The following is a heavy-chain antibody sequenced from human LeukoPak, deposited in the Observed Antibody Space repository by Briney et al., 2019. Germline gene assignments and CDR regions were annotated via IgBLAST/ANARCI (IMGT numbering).Heavy chain of an antibody. CDR1: GFTFSSHW. J-gene: IGHJ6*04. V-gene: IGHV3-74*01. Sequence: PGGSLRLSCAASGFTFSSHWMHWVRQAPGKGLVWVSRINSDGSSTSYADSVKGRFTLSRDNARNTMYMEMNSLRADDTAVYYCARDYGSGSYGMDVWGKGTTVTVSS. CDR3: ARDYGSGSYGMDV. CDR2: INSDGSST. D-gene: IGHD3-10*01.